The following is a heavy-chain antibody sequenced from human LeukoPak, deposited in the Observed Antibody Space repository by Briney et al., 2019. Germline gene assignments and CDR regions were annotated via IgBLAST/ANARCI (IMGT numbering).Heavy chain of an antibody. Sequence: PGGSLRLSCAASGFTFISYWMYWVRQAPGKGLVWVSRVNSGVSDTSYADSVKGRFTISRDNAKNTVYLQMNSLRVEDTAVYYCARGQTYYNKQYFQHWGQGTLVTVSS. D-gene: IGHD4-11*01. V-gene: IGHV3-74*01. CDR1: GFTFISYW. J-gene: IGHJ1*01. CDR3: ARGQTYYNKQYFQH. CDR2: VNSGVSDT.